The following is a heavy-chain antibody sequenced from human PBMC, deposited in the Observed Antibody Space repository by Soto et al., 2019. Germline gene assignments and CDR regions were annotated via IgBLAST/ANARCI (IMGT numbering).Heavy chain of an antibody. J-gene: IGHJ4*02. V-gene: IGHV3-48*03. CDR3: ARDVPTNGYFDY. Sequence: EGQLVESGRALVQPGRSLRLACAASGFTFSSYEMNWVRHAPGKGLEWVSSISSSGDTIYFADSVKGRFTIFIDNAKNSLYLQMNSLRVEDSAVYYCARDVPTNGYFDYWGQGTLVTVSS. CDR2: ISSSGDTI. CDR1: GFTFSSYE. D-gene: IGHD2-8*01.